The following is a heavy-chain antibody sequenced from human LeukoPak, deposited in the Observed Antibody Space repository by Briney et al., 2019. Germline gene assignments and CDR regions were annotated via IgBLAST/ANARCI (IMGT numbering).Heavy chain of an antibody. CDR3: AGGTGMDV. Sequence: GGSRRPSCTAFGVTFSSYWLSWVRQAPGKGLEWVAFIKQDGSEKYYVDVVKGRFSISRDNAKNSLYLQMNSLGADDTAVYYCAGGTGMDVWGQGTTVTVSS. CDR2: IKQDGSEK. V-gene: IGHV3-7*05. J-gene: IGHJ6*02. CDR1: GVTFSSYW. D-gene: IGHD1-1*01.